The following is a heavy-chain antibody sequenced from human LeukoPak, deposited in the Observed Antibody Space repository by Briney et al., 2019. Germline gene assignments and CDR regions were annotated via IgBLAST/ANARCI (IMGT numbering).Heavy chain of an antibody. CDR3: ARRVSAGVFDY. D-gene: IGHD3-10*01. V-gene: IGHV4-59*08. CDR1: GGSISSYY. Sequence: SETLSLTCTVSGGSISSYYWSWIRQPPGKGLEWIGYIYYSGSINYNPPLKSRVTISVDTSKNQFSLKLSSVTAADTAVYYCARRVSAGVFDYWGQGTLVTVSS. CDR2: IYYSGSI. J-gene: IGHJ4*02.